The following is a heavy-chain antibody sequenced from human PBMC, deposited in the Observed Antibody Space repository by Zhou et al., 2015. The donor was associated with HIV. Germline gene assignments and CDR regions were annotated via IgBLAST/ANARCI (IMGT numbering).Heavy chain of an antibody. J-gene: IGHJ6*02. V-gene: IGHV1-69*01. CDR1: GYTFTAYY. D-gene: IGHD3-22*01. CDR3: ASLRSRITMIEWGYYYGMDV. CDR2: IIPIFGTA. Sequence: QVQLVQSGAEVKKPGASVKVSCRASGYTFTAYYIHWLRQAPGQGLEWMGGIIPIFGTANYAQKFQGRVTITADESTSTAYMELSSLRSEDTAVYYCASLRSRITMIEWGYYYGMDVWGQGTTVTVSS.